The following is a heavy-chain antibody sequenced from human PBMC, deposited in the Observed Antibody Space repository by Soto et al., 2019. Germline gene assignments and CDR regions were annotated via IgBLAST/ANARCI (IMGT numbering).Heavy chain of an antibody. CDR2: ISAYNGNT. CDR3: ARDRVVVVPAAPHAGFDP. D-gene: IGHD2-2*01. CDR1: GYTFTSYG. Sequence: QVQLVLSGAEVKKPGASVKVSCKASGYTFTSYGISWVRQAPGQGLEWMGWISAYNGNTNYAQKLQGRVTMTTDTSTSTAYMELRSLRSDDTAVYYCARDRVVVVPAAPHAGFDPWGQGTLVTVSS. V-gene: IGHV1-18*04. J-gene: IGHJ5*02.